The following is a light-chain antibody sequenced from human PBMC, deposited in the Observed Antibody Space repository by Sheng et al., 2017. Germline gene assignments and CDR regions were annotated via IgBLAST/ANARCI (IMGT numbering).Light chain of an antibody. J-gene: IGKJ1*01. Sequence: EIVMTQSPATLSVSPGERATLSCRASQSVXSNLAWYQQKPGQAPRLLIYGASTRATGIPDRFSGSGSGTEFTLTISSLQSEDSAVYYCQQYSNWPRTFGPGTKVEIK. CDR1: QSVXSN. V-gene: IGKV3D-15*01. CDR3: QQYSNWPRT. CDR2: GAS.